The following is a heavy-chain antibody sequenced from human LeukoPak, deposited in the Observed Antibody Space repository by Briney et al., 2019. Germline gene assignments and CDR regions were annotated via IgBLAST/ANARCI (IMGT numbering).Heavy chain of an antibody. CDR1: GASVSSNY. CDR2: ISISDGT. J-gene: IGHJ4*02. CDR3: ARLRRNGNDWYADDS. Sequence: SETLSLTCTVSGASVSSNYWSWIRQSAAKGLEWIGRISISDGTNYSPSLKSRVSMSVDASKNQFSLILTSATAADAAVYYCARLRRNGNDWYADDSWGQGILVTVSS. D-gene: IGHD6-19*01. V-gene: IGHV4-4*07.